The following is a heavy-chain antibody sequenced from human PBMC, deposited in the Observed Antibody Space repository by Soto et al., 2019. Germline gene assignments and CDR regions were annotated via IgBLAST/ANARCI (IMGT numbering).Heavy chain of an antibody. D-gene: IGHD5-12*01. Sequence: PSETLSLTCTVSGGSTSSYYWSWIRQPAGKGLEWIGRIYTSGSTNYNPSLKSRVTMSVDTSKNQFSLKLSSVTAADTAVYYCARDHVPIVATIIYYYGMDVWGQGTTVTVSS. CDR2: IYTSGST. J-gene: IGHJ6*02. CDR1: GGSTSSYY. V-gene: IGHV4-4*07. CDR3: ARDHVPIVATIIYYYGMDV.